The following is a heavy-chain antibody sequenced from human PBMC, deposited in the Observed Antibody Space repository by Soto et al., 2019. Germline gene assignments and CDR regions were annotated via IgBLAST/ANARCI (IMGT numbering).Heavy chain of an antibody. CDR2: ISGSGANT. D-gene: IGHD1-26*01. Sequence: EVQLSQSGGGLVQPGGSLGLSCGASGFTFISYAMSWVRHVPGKGLEWISSISGSGANTWYAGSVQGRFIISRDNSKSTVSLHMSRLRVEDTAIYYCARDRATFDSWGQGTLVTVSS. CDR3: ARDRATFDS. CDR1: GFTFISYA. V-gene: IGHV3-23*01. J-gene: IGHJ4*02.